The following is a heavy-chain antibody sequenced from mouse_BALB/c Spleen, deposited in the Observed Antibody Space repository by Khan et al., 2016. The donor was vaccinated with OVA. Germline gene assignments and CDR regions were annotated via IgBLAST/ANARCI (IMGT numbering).Heavy chain of an antibody. V-gene: IGHV6-6*02. CDR1: GFTFSNYW. Sequence: EVKLEESGGGLVQPGGSVKLSCVASGFTFSNYWMNWVRQSPEKGLEWVAEIRLKSDDYVTHYAESVKGRFTISRDYSTSSVYLQRNNFRAEDTGIYYCWILLWGQGTTLTVSS. J-gene: IGHJ2*01. CDR3: WILL. CDR2: IRLKSDDYVT.